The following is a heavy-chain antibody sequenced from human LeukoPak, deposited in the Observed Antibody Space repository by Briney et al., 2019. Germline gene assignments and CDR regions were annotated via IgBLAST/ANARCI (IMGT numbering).Heavy chain of an antibody. D-gene: IGHD6-13*01. V-gene: IGHV4-4*07. CDR2: IVPSGIT. J-gene: IGHJ4*02. CDR3: AKEGAAPGPDFDY. CDR1: GASIRSYY. Sequence: SETLSLTCTVSGASIRSYYWSWLRQPAGKGLGWIGRIVPSGITNYNPSPESRVTMSVDTSKNQFSLNLKSVTAADTAVYYCAKEGAAPGPDFDYWGQGILVIVSS.